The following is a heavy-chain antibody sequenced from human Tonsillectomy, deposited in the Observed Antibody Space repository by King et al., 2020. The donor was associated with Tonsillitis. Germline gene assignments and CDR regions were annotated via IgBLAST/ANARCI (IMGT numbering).Heavy chain of an antibody. Sequence: VQLVESGGGVVQPGRSLRLSCAASGFTFSNYAMHWVRQAPGKGLEWVAVISYDGSNKYYADSVKGRFTISRDNSKNTLYLQMNSLRAEDTAVHYCARGGRRDYYYSYGMAVWGQGTTVTVPS. V-gene: IGHV3-30*04. D-gene: IGHD3-16*01. CDR1: GFTFSNYA. CDR2: ISYDGSNK. J-gene: IGHJ6*02. CDR3: ARGGRRDYYYSYGMAV.